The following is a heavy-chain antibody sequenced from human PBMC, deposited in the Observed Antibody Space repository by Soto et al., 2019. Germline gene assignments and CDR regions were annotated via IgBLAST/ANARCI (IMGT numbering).Heavy chain of an antibody. CDR2: ISGSGGST. J-gene: IGHJ4*02. D-gene: IGHD4-4*01. V-gene: IGHV3-23*01. CDR3: AKSSPLALQTFDY. Sequence: PGGSLKISCAASGFTFSSYAMSWVRQTPGKGLEWVSAISGSGGSTYYADSVKGRFTISRDNSKNTLYLQMNSLRAEDTAVYYCAKSSPLALQTFDYWGQGTLVTVSS. CDR1: GFTFSSYA.